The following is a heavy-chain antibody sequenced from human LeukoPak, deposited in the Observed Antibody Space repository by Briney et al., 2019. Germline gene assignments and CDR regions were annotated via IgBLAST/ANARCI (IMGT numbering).Heavy chain of an antibody. Sequence: PGGSLRLSCAASGFTFSSCAMSWVRQAPGKGLEWIGEINHSGSTNYNPSLKSRVTISVDTSKNQFSLKLSSVTAADTAVYYCARRNSGWYRYWGQGTLVTVSS. D-gene: IGHD6-19*01. CDR3: ARRNSGWYRY. CDR2: INHSGST. J-gene: IGHJ4*02. CDR1: GFTFSSCA. V-gene: IGHV4-34*01.